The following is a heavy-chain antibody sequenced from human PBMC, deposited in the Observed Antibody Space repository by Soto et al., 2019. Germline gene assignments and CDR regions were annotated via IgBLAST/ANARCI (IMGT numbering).Heavy chain of an antibody. V-gene: IGHV1-46*01. Sequence: ASVKVSCKASGYPFTSYYLHWVRQAPGQGPEWMGRINVSDGSTRYAQNFQGRVTMTRDTSTTTVYMELSPLRSDDTAVYYCAREPAVPGTAFDHWGQGTLVTVSP. CDR2: INVSDGST. CDR1: GYPFTSYY. CDR3: AREPAVPGTAFDH. D-gene: IGHD6-19*01. J-gene: IGHJ5*02.